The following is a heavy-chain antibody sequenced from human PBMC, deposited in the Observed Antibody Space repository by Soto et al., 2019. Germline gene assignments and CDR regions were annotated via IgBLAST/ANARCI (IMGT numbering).Heavy chain of an antibody. CDR2: ISSSSGTI. CDR1: GFTFISYS. CDR3: ARGVDEIVLASFYFDS. Sequence: GGSLRLSCAASGFTFISYSMNWVRQAPGKGLEWVSYISSSSGTIYYADSVKGRFTISRDSAKNSLYLQMNSLRAEDTAVYYCARGVDEIVLASFYFDSWGQGSLVTVSS. D-gene: IGHD2-15*01. V-gene: IGHV3-48*01. J-gene: IGHJ4*02.